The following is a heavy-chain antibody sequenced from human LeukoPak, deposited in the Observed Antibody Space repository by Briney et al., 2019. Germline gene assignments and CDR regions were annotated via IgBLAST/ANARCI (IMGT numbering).Heavy chain of an antibody. Sequence: GGSLRLSCTASGFTFSGYWMNWVRQAPGKGLEWVAIIKQDGSEKSYVDSVKGRFTISRDNAKSSLYLQINSLRAEDTAVYYCAGGSGWLIDYWGQGSLVTVSS. CDR2: IKQDGSEK. V-gene: IGHV3-7*04. J-gene: IGHJ4*02. CDR1: GFTFSGYW. D-gene: IGHD2-15*01. CDR3: AGGSGWLIDY.